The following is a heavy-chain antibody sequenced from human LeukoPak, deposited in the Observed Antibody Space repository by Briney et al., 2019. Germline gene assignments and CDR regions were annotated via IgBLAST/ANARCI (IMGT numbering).Heavy chain of an antibody. D-gene: IGHD4-17*01. CDR1: GFTFSSYA. J-gene: IGHJ6*02. Sequence: GGSLRLSCAASGFTFSSYAMSWVRQAPGKGLEWVSAISGSGGSTYYADSVKGRFTISRDNSKNTLYLQMNSLRAEDTAVYYCAKEIPYGAYLYYYYYYGMDVWGQGTTVTVSS. CDR2: ISGSGGST. CDR3: AKEIPYGAYLYYYYYYGMDV. V-gene: IGHV3-23*01.